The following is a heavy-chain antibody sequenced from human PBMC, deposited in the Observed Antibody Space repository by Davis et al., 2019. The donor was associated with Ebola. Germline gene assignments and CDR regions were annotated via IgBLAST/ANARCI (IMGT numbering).Heavy chain of an antibody. V-gene: IGHV3-30*18. J-gene: IGHJ4*02. Sequence: PSETLSLTCAASGFTFSSYGMHWVRQAPGKGLEWVAVISYDGSNKYYADSVKGRFTISRDNSKNTLYLQMNSLRAEDTAVYYCAKDLPAYYDFWSGHFDYWGQGTLVTVSS. CDR2: ISYDGSNK. D-gene: IGHD3-3*01. CDR1: GFTFSSYG. CDR3: AKDLPAYYDFWSGHFDY.